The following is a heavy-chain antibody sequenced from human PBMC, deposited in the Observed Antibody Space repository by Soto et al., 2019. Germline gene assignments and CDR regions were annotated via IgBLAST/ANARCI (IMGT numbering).Heavy chain of an antibody. J-gene: IGHJ6*02. CDR2: IIPIFGTA. D-gene: IGHD3-3*01. Sequence: QVQLVQSGAEVKKPGSSVKVSCKASGGTFSSYAISWVRQAPGQGLEWMGGIIPIFGTANYAQKFQGRVTIPADKSTSTAYMELSRLRSEDTAVYYCARRSRVDFRVVRRPFYGMDVWGQGTTVTVSS. V-gene: IGHV1-69*06. CDR3: ARRSRVDFRVVRRPFYGMDV. CDR1: GGTFSSYA.